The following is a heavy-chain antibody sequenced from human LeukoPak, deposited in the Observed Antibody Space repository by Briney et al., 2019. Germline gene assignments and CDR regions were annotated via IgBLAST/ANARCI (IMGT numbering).Heavy chain of an antibody. D-gene: IGHD2-15*01. Sequence: GGSLRLSCAASGFTFSSYAMHWVRQAPGKGREWGAVISYDGSNKYYADSVQGRFTIARDNSKNTMYLQMNSLRAEDTAVYYCARDGDCSGGSCYSAHYYYGMDVWGKGTTVTVSS. CDR1: GFTFSSYA. CDR3: ARDGDCSGGSCYSAHYYYGMDV. J-gene: IGHJ6*04. CDR2: ISYDGSNK. V-gene: IGHV3-30*04.